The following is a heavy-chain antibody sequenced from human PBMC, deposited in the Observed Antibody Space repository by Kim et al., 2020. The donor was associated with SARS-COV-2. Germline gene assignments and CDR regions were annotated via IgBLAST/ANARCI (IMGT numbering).Heavy chain of an antibody. CDR2: IWYDGSNK. V-gene: IGHV3-33*06. CDR1: GFTFSSYG. J-gene: IGHJ6*02. Sequence: GGSLRLSCAASGFTFSSYGMHWVRQAPGKGLEWVAVIWYDGSNKYYADSVKGRFTISRDNSKNTLYLQMNSLRAEDTAVYYCAKDSYGSGSYFLPYGMDVWGQGTTVTVSS. D-gene: IGHD3-10*01. CDR3: AKDSYGSGSYFLPYGMDV.